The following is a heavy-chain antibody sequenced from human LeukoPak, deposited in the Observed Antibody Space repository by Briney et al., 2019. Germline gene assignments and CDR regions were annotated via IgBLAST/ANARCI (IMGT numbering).Heavy chain of an antibody. V-gene: IGHV3-74*01. CDR1: GFTFSSYA. CDR2: INSDGINT. J-gene: IGHJ4*02. Sequence: GGSLRLSCAASGFTFSSYAMSWVRQAPGKGLVWVSRINSDGINTSYADSVKGRFTISRDNAKNSLYLQMNSLRAEDTAVYYCARDGGSAWFLDYWGQGTLVTVSS. CDR3: ARDGGSAWFLDY. D-gene: IGHD6-19*01.